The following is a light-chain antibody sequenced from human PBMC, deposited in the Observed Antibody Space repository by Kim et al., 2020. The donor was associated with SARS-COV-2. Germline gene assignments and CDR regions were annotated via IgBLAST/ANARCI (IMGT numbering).Light chain of an antibody. Sequence: PGERATLARRARQRCGSSYLAWYQHTAGQAPRLLIYGACSSASAIPARFSGSGSGTDFTLTISRLEPEDFAVYYCQLYGSSPPAWTFGQGTKREI. V-gene: IGKV3-20*01. J-gene: IGKJ1*01. CDR3: QLYGSSPPAWT. CDR1: QRCGSSY. CDR2: GAC.